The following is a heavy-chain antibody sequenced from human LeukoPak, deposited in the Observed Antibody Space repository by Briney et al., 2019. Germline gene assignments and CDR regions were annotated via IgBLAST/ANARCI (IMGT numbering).Heavy chain of an antibody. CDR1: GYSVSGGYY. CDR3: ARSKAHLSTSWYGTWFDP. J-gene: IGHJ5*02. Sequence: SETLSLTCTVSGYSVSGGYYWGWIRQPPGKGLEWIGSMYHSGDTCYNPSLKSRVTISVDTSKNQLSLKLSSVTAADTAVYYCARSKAHLSTSWYGTWFDPWGQGTLVTVSS. V-gene: IGHV4-38-2*02. CDR2: MYHSGDT. D-gene: IGHD2-2*01.